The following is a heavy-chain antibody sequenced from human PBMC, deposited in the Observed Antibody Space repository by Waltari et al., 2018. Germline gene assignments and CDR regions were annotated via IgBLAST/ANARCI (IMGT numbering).Heavy chain of an antibody. Sequence: QLQLQESGSGLVKPSQTLSLTCAVSGGSISSGGYSWSWIRQPPGKGLEWIGYIYHRGSHYYDPSLKSRVTISVDRSKNLFCLKLSSVTAADTAVYYCASSGWFHDYFDYWGQGTLVTVSS. CDR2: IYHRGSH. V-gene: IGHV4-30-2*01. J-gene: IGHJ4*02. CDR3: ASSGWFHDYFDY. D-gene: IGHD6-19*01. CDR1: GGSISSGGYS.